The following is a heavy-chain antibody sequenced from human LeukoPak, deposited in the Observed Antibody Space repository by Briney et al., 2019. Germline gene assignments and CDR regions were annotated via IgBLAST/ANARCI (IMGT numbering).Heavy chain of an antibody. CDR3: ARSTRYNWNDDY. Sequence: GASVKVSCKVSGTYTLIELSMHWVRQAPGQGLEWMGWINPNSGGTNYAQKFQGRVTMTRDTSISTAYMELSRLRSDDTAVYYCARSTRYNWNDDYWGQGTLVTVSS. D-gene: IGHD1-1*01. CDR1: GTYTLIELS. V-gene: IGHV1-2*02. CDR2: INPNSGGT. J-gene: IGHJ4*02.